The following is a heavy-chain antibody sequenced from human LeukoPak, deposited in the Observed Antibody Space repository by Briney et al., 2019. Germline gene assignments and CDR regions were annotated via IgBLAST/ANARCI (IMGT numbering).Heavy chain of an antibody. CDR2: IILIFGTA. CDR1: GGTFSSYA. Sequence: ASVKVSCKASGGTFSSYAICWVRQAPGQGLEWKGGIILIFGTANYAQKFQGRVTITADKSTSTAYMELSSLRSDDTAVYYCARVQPHRIYYDNSDYPTRNDYWGQGTLVTVSS. V-gene: IGHV1-69*06. CDR3: ARVQPHRIYYDNSDYPTRNDY. J-gene: IGHJ4*02. D-gene: IGHD3-22*01.